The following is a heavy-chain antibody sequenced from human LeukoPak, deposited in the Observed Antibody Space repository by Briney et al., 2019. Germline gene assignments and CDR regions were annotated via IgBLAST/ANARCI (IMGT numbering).Heavy chain of an antibody. D-gene: IGHD1-7*01. CDR1: GGTFSSYA. CDR3: ASETGTTLQVAFDI. Sequence: SVKVSCKASGGTFSSYAISWVRQAPGQGLEWMGGIIPIFGTANYAQKFQGRVTITTDESTSTAYMELSSLRSEDTAVYYCASETGTTLQVAFDIWGQGTMVTVSS. CDR2: IIPIFGTA. V-gene: IGHV1-69*05. J-gene: IGHJ3*02.